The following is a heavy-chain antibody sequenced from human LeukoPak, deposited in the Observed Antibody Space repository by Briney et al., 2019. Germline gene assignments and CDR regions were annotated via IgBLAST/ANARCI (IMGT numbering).Heavy chain of an antibody. CDR3: ARDGLATATLHWNFDL. CDR1: GFTCYDYA. J-gene: IGHJ2*01. V-gene: IGHV3-9*01. Sequence: GGSLRLSCAASGFTCYDYAMHWLRHAPGNGLEWVSGISWNSGSIVYADSVKGRFTISRDNAKNSLYVQINSLRAEDTAVFYCARDGLATATLHWNFDLWGRGALVTVSS. D-gene: IGHD1-26*01. CDR2: ISWNSGSI.